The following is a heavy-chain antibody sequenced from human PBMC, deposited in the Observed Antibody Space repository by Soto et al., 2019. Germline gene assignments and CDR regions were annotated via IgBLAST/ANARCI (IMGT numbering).Heavy chain of an antibody. Sequence: EVQLVESGGGLVQPGGSLRLSCAASGFTFSSYWMHWVRQAPGKGLVWVSRINSDGSSTSYADSVKGRFTISRDNAKNTLYLQVNSLRAEDTAVYYCASYGVLWFGEFLGYWGQGTLVTVSS. CDR3: ASYGVLWFGEFLGY. CDR2: INSDGSST. J-gene: IGHJ4*02. CDR1: GFTFSSYW. D-gene: IGHD3-10*01. V-gene: IGHV3-74*01.